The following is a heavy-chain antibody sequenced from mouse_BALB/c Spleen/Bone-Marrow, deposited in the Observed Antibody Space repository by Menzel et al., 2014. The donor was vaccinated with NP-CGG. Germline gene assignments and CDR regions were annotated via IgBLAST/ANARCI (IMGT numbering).Heavy chain of an antibody. Sequence: VQLQQSGPELVKPGASVKMSCKASGYTFTSYVMHWVKQKPGQGLEWIGYINPYNDGTKYNEKFKGKATLTSDKSSSAAYMELSSLTSEDSAVYYCARWRYPYAMDYWGQGTSVTVSS. V-gene: IGHV1-14*01. CDR2: INPYNDGT. J-gene: IGHJ4*01. CDR1: GYTFTSYV. CDR3: ARWRYPYAMDY. D-gene: IGHD2-12*01.